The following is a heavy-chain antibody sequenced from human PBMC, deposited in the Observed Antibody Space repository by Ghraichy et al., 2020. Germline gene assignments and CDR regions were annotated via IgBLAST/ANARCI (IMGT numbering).Heavy chain of an antibody. CDR2: IRQDGNEI. CDR1: GFTFSDYW. Sequence: GESLNISCAASGFTFSDYWMTWDRQAPGKGLEWVANIRQDGNEIYYVDSVKGRFTISRDNAKNSLYLQMHSLRADDTAVYYCTRPRQPTYYYAMDVWGQGTTVTVSS. J-gene: IGHJ6*02. CDR3: TRPRQPTYYYAMDV. V-gene: IGHV3-7*01. D-gene: IGHD1-1*01.